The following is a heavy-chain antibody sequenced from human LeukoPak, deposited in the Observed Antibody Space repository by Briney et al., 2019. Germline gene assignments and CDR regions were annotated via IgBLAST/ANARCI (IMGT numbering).Heavy chain of an antibody. D-gene: IGHD3-3*01. CDR3: ARGYYDFWSGYFSGYYYYGMDV. CDR2: ISAYNGNT. Sequence: ASVKVSCKASGYTFTSYGISWVRQAPGQGLEWMGWISAYNGNTNYAQKLQGRVTMTTDTSTSTAYMELRSLRSDDTAVYYCARGYYDFWSGYFSGYYYYGMDVWGQGTTVTVSS. CDR1: GYTFTSYG. J-gene: IGHJ6*02. V-gene: IGHV1-18*01.